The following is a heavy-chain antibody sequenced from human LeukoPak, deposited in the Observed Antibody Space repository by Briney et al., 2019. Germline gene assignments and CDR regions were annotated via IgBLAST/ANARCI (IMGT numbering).Heavy chain of an antibody. CDR3: ARQGDSSWLNKFDY. J-gene: IGHJ4*02. CDR1: GYSFSSHW. D-gene: IGHD6-13*01. CDR2: IYPGDSVT. Sequence: GESLQISCKGSGYSFSSHWIGWVRQMSGKGLEWMGIIYPGDSVTKYSPSFQGQVTISADKSISTAYLQWSSLKASDTAIYYCARQGDSSWLNKFDYWGQGTLVTVSS. V-gene: IGHV5-51*01.